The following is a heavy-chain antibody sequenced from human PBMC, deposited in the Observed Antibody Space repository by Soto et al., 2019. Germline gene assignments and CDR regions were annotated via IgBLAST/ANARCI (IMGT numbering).Heavy chain of an antibody. Sequence: GGSLRLSCAASGFTFSSYWMSWVRQAPGKGLEWVANIKQDGSEKYYVDSVKGRFTISRDNAKNSLYLQMNSLRAEDTAVYYCASWRIAVAGEYFQHWGQGTLVTVSS. V-gene: IGHV3-7*01. CDR2: IKQDGSEK. CDR1: GFTFSSYW. CDR3: ASWRIAVAGEYFQH. J-gene: IGHJ1*01. D-gene: IGHD6-19*01.